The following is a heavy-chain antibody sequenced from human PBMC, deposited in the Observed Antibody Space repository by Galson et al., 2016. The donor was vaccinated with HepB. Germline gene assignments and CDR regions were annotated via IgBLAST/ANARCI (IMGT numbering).Heavy chain of an antibody. D-gene: IGHD3/OR15-3a*01. CDR3: ARDERQRNGLDVAFDI. Sequence: SVKVSCKASGYPFTTYYINWVRQAPGQGLEWIGIISPYNGYTNYAQNFQGRVSMSTDTATSTAYMELRSLKPGDTAVYFCARDERQRNGLDVAFDIWGQGTMVTVSS. CDR2: ISPYNGYT. V-gene: IGHV1-18*04. J-gene: IGHJ3*02. CDR1: GYPFTTYY.